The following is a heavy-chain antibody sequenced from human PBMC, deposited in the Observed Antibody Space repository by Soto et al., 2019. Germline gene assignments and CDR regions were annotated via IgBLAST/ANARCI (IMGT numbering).Heavy chain of an antibody. J-gene: IGHJ4*02. V-gene: IGHV4-38-2*02. Sequence: SETLSLTCTVSGYSISSGYYWGWIRQPPGKGLEWIGSIYHSGSTYYNPSLKSRVTISVDTSKNQFSLKLSSVTAADTAVYYCARVRDSSGYYFDYWGQGTLVTVSS. CDR2: IYHSGST. CDR1: GYSISSGYY. D-gene: IGHD3-22*01. CDR3: ARVRDSSGYYFDY.